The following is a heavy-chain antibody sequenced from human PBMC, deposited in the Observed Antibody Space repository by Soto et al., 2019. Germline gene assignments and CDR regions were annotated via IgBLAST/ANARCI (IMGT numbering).Heavy chain of an antibody. CDR1: GGSISSYY. CDR2: IYYSGST. V-gene: IGHV4-59*01. D-gene: IGHD6-13*01. Sequence: QVQLQESGPGLVKPSETLSLTCTVSGGSISSYYWSWIRQPPGKGLEWIGYIYYSGSTNYNPSLKSRVNISVDTSKNQFPLKLSAVTAADTAVYYCARDGAAGLGYWGQGTLVTVSS. J-gene: IGHJ4*02. CDR3: ARDGAAGLGY.